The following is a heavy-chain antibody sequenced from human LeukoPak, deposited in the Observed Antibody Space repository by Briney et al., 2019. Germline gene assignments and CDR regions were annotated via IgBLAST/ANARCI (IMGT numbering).Heavy chain of an antibody. CDR3: AKQGRPPLGYMDV. J-gene: IGHJ6*03. CDR2: ISSSSYI. CDR1: GFTFSSYS. Sequence: PGGSLRLSCATSGFTFSSYSMNWVRQAPGKGLEWVSSISSSSYIYYADSVKGRFTISRDNAKNSLYLQMNSLRAEDTAVYYCAKQGRPPLGYMDVWGKGTTVTVSS. D-gene: IGHD1-26*01. V-gene: IGHV3-21*04.